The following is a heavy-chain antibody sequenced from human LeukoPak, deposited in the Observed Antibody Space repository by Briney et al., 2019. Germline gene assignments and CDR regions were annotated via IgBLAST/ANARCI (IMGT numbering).Heavy chain of an antibody. V-gene: IGHV4-59*01. J-gene: IGHJ4*02. CDR3: ARETTIYSYVDY. D-gene: IGHD5-18*01. CDR2: IYYSGST. CDR1: GGSISSYY. Sequence: KPSETLSLTCTVYGGSISSYYWSWIRQPPGKGLEWIGYIYYSGSTNYNPSLKSRVTISVDTSKNQFSLKLSSVTAADTAVYYCARETTIYSYVDYWGQGTLVTVSS.